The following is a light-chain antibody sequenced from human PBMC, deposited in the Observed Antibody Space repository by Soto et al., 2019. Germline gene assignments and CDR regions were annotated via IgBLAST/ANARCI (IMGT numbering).Light chain of an antibody. CDR2: WAS. CDR3: QQYNNIPYT. Sequence: DIVMTQSPDSLAVSLGERATINCRSSQSLLYSSHNKDYLAWYQQKPGQPPKLLIYWASTRASGVPDRFSGSGSWTDFTLTISSLQAEDVAVYYCQQYNNIPYTFGGGTKVEIK. V-gene: IGKV4-1*01. J-gene: IGKJ4*01. CDR1: QSLLYSSHNKDY.